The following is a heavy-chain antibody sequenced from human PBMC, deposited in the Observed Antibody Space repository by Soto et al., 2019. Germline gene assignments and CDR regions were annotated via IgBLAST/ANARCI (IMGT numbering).Heavy chain of an antibody. D-gene: IGHD2-15*01. CDR1: GDTFSNSA. V-gene: IGHV1-69*01. Sequence: QVHLLQSGSEVKKPGSSVKVSCRASGDTFSNSAFSWVRQAPGQGLEWMEGIIPIFGTTSYAQKLQGRVILTADESTTTVYMELMSLRSEDTALYFCALGLRGYHIDSWGQGTQVTVSS. CDR3: ALGLRGYHIDS. J-gene: IGHJ4*02. CDR2: IIPIFGTT.